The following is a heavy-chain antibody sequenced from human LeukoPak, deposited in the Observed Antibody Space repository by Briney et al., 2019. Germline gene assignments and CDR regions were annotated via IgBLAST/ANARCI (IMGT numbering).Heavy chain of an antibody. D-gene: IGHD3-22*01. CDR3: ARGPYSYDSSGAFDI. CDR2: ISSSGST. Sequence: SSETLSLTCTVSDYSISSGYYWSWIRPPAGKGLEWIGRISSSGSTNYNPSLKSRVTISVDTSKNQFSLKLSSVTAADTAVYFCARGPYSYDSSGAFDIWGQGTMVAVSS. J-gene: IGHJ3*02. CDR1: DYSISSGYY. V-gene: IGHV4-38-2*02.